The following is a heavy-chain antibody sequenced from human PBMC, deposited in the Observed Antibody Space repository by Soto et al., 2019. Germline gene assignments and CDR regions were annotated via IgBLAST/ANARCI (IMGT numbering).Heavy chain of an antibody. Sequence: PSETLSLTCTVSGGSISSGGYYWSWIRQHPGKGLEWIGYIYYSGSTYYNPSLKSRVTISVDTSKNQFSLKLSSVTAADTAVYYCAQMRDSSGYYRYWGQGTLVNVSS. CDR1: GGSISSGGYY. CDR3: AQMRDSSGYYRY. V-gene: IGHV4-31*03. CDR2: IYYSGST. J-gene: IGHJ4*02. D-gene: IGHD3-22*01.